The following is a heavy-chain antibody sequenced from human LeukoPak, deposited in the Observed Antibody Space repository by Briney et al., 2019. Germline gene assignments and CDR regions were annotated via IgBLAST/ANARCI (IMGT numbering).Heavy chain of an antibody. CDR3: ARARGKKTGGPDIRFLDLGYYYYMDV. D-gene: IGHD3-3*01. V-gene: IGHV4-39*07. Sequence: PSETLSLTCSVSGGSITSSSYYWGWIRQPPEKGLEWIGSIYYTGGTNYSPSLKSRVTMSVDTSKNQFSLKLSSVTAADTAVYYCARARGKKTGGPDIRFLDLGYYYYMDVWGKGTTVTVSS. J-gene: IGHJ6*03. CDR2: IYYTGGT. CDR1: GGSITSSSYY.